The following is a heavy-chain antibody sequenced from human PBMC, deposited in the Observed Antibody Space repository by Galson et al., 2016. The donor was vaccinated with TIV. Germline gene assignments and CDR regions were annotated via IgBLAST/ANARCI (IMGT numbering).Heavy chain of an antibody. D-gene: IGHD1-1*01. CDR3: TRTAMGSTRNASDI. V-gene: IGHV3-49*03. J-gene: IGHJ3*02. CDR2: ITSKTYGATT. CDR1: GFTFGHYA. Sequence: SLRLSCAASGFTFGHYAVNWFRQAPGKGLEWVGFITSKTYGATTEYAASVKGRFTISRDDSRNIAYLQMNSLKTEDTAVYYCTRTAMGSTRNASDIWGQGTVVTVS.